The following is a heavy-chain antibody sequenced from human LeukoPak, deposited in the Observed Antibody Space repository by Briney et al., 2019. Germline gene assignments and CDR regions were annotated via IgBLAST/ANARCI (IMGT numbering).Heavy chain of an antibody. V-gene: IGHV4-38-2*02. CDR1: GYSISSGYY. Sequence: PSETLSLTCIVSGYSISSGYYWGWIRQPPGKGLEWIGIIYHSGRTDYNPSLKSRVTISEDTSKNQFSLKLSSVTAADTAVYYCASVAGSGYDYGAIDYWGQGTLVTVSS. D-gene: IGHD5-12*01. CDR2: IYHSGRT. CDR3: ASVAGSGYDYGAIDY. J-gene: IGHJ4*02.